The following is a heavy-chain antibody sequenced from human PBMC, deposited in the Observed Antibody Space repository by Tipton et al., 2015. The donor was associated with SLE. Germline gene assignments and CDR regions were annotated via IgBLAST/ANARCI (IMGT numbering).Heavy chain of an antibody. CDR2: INPGGSG. Sequence: LRLSCTVSGGSISGYYWSWIRQSPGKGLEWIGEINPGGSGNYNPSLKSRVTISVDTSKNQFSLKLTSMTAADTAVYYCARRPSSSAVGVSVAVFDIWGQGTLVTVSS. V-gene: IGHV4-34*01. J-gene: IGHJ3*02. CDR3: ARRPSSSAVGVSVAVFDI. CDR1: GGSISGYY. D-gene: IGHD3-10*01.